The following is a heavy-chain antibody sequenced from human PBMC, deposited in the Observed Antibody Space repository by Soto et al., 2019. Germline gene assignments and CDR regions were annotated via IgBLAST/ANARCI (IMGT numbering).Heavy chain of an antibody. V-gene: IGHV3-48*01. Sequence: EVQLVESGGGLVQPGGSMRLSCVASGFIFNSYSMNWVRQAPGKGLEWISYINSGSTSVFYAYSVKGRFTISRDNAKNSLYLQMNSLRAEDTAVYYCGSSASPDAYWGQGTLVTVSS. J-gene: IGHJ4*02. CDR3: GSSASPDAY. CDR1: GFIFNSYS. CDR2: INSGSTSV. D-gene: IGHD3-22*01.